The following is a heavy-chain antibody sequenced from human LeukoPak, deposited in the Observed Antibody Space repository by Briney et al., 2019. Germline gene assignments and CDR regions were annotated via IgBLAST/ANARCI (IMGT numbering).Heavy chain of an antibody. Sequence: PGGSLRLSCAASGFTFSRYWMSWVRQAPGKGLEMVANIREDGHEKFYGDSVKGRFTVSRDNAKNSLYLQMNSLTVEDTAVYYCARDREGSRDAFDTWGQGTMVTVSS. CDR1: GFTFSRYW. CDR3: ARDREGSRDAFDT. V-gene: IGHV3-7*01. D-gene: IGHD1-26*01. J-gene: IGHJ3*02. CDR2: IREDGHEK.